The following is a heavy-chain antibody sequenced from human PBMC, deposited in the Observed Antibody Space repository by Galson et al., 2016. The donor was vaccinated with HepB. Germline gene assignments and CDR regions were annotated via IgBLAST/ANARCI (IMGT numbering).Heavy chain of an antibody. CDR1: GFPLSRYE. Sequence: SLRLSCAVSGFPLSRYEMNWVRQAPGKGLKWISYMSSSGDTISYADAVKGRFTISRDSAKNSLFLQMNSLRAEDTAVYYCARDPERYDFWSGSRTFDYWGQGTLVTVSS. V-gene: IGHV3-48*03. CDR3: ARDPERYDFWSGSRTFDY. CDR2: MSSSGDTI. J-gene: IGHJ4*02. D-gene: IGHD3-3*01.